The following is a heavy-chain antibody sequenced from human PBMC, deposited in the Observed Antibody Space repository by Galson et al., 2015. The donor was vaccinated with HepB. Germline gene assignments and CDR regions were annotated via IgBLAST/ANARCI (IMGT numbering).Heavy chain of an antibody. CDR2: VSSRGTT. V-gene: IGHV4-59*01. Sequence: LSLTCSVPGGSLSSYYWTWIRQSPGKGLEWIGYVSSRGTTNYSPSLKSRVTISIDTSKDQFSLRLTSVTAADTAIYYCARTWERSTVTTYIDYWGHGTLVTVSS. CDR3: ARTWERSTVTTYIDY. J-gene: IGHJ4*01. CDR1: GGSLSSYY. D-gene: IGHD4-17*01.